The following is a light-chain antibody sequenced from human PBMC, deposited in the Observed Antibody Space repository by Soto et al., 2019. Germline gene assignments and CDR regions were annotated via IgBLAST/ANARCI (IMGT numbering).Light chain of an antibody. CDR3: SSYTSSTTLV. CDR2: EVH. Sequence: QSVLTQPASVSGSPGQSLTISCTGTSRDVGGYNYVSWYQQHPGKAPKLMIYEVHNRPSGVSDRFSGYKSGNTASLTISGLQAEDEADYYCSSYTSSTTLVFGGGTKVTVL. CDR1: SRDVGGYNY. J-gene: IGLJ2*01. V-gene: IGLV2-14*01.